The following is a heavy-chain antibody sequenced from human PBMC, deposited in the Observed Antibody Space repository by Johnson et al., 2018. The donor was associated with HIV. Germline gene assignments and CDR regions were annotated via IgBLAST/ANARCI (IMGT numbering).Heavy chain of an antibody. Sequence: QVQLVESGGGLVQPGGSLRLSCVVSGFTVSSNYITWVRQAPGKGLEWVAVISYDGSNKYYADSVKGRFTMSRDNSKNTLYLHMKSLRPEDTSIYYCAKDDNLGVWYSDAFDVWGQGTMVTVSS. V-gene: IGHV3-30*18. J-gene: IGHJ3*01. CDR1: GFTVSSNY. CDR3: AKDDNLGVWYSDAFDV. CDR2: ISYDGSNK. D-gene: IGHD6-19*01.